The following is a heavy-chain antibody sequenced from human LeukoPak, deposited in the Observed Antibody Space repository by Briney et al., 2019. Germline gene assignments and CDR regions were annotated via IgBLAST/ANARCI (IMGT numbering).Heavy chain of an antibody. D-gene: IGHD2-21*02. CDR2: ISGSGGST. Sequence: PGGSLRLSCAASGFTFSSYAMSWVRQAPGKGLEWVSAISGSGGSTYYADSVKGRFTISRDNSKNTLYLQMNSLRAEDTAVYYCAKVLSGGVVTAIAFDYWGQGTLVTVSS. J-gene: IGHJ4*02. V-gene: IGHV3-23*01. CDR3: AKVLSGGVVTAIAFDY. CDR1: GFTFSSYA.